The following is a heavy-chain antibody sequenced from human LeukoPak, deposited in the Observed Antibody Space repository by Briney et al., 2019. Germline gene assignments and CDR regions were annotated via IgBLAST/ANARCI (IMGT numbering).Heavy chain of an antibody. D-gene: IGHD3-10*01. CDR3: AKDDRIGWFGELYTFDY. Sequence: GGSLRLSCAASGFTFSSYGMHWVRQAPGKGLEWVAVISYDGSNKYYADSVKGRFTISRDNSKNTLYLQMNSLRAEDTAVYYCAKDDRIGWFGELYTFDYWGQGTLATVSS. J-gene: IGHJ4*02. CDR1: GFTFSSYG. CDR2: ISYDGSNK. V-gene: IGHV3-30*18.